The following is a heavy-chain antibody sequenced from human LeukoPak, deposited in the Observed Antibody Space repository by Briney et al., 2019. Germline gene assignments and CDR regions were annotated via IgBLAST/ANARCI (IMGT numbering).Heavy chain of an antibody. J-gene: IGHJ4*02. CDR3: ARDRVSRLTTVTTQPTFDY. V-gene: IGHV3-48*03. Sequence: PGGSLRLSCAASGSNFSTYEMNWVRQAPGKGLEWISYISISGTTTYYADSVKGRFSISRDNAKSSLYLQMNNLRADESPFNFCARDRVSRLTTVTTQPTFDYWGQGALVTVSS. CDR1: GSNFSTYE. D-gene: IGHD4-17*01. CDR2: ISISGTTT.